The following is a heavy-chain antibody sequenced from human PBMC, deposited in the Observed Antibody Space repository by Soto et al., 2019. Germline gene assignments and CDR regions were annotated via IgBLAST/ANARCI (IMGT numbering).Heavy chain of an antibody. Sequence: PSETLSLTCTVSGGSISSYYWSWIRQPPGKGLEWIGYIYYSGSTKYNPSLESRVTMSLDTSENQFSLNLYSVTAADTAVYYCASVKNWNDFDYWGQGTLVTVPQ. CDR1: GGSISSYY. J-gene: IGHJ4*02. D-gene: IGHD1-1*01. V-gene: IGHV4-59*01. CDR3: ASVKNWNDFDY. CDR2: IYYSGST.